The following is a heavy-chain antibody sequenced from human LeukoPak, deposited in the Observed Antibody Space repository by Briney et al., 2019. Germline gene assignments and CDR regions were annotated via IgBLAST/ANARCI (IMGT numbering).Heavy chain of an antibody. V-gene: IGHV5-51*01. CDR2: IYPDDSDT. CDR3: ARRGTKLLGHFDY. J-gene: IGHJ4*02. CDR1: EYSFPNYC. Sequence: GESLKISCKHSEYSFPNYCIGWVRQMPGKGLEWMGIIYPDDSDTRYSPSFQGQVTISADKSISTAYLQWSSLKASDTAMYYCARRGTKLLGHFDYWGQGTLVTVSS. D-gene: IGHD3-10*01.